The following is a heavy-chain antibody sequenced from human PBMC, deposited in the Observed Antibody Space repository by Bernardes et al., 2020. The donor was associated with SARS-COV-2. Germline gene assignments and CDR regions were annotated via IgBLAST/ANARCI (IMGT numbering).Heavy chain of an antibody. D-gene: IGHD7-27*01. Sequence: GGSLRLSCAASGFTFSSYSMNWVRQAPGKGLEWVSSISSSSSYIYYADSVKGRFTISRDNAKNSLYLQMNSLRAEDTAVYYCARDGTGDQWFDPWGQGTLVTVSS. J-gene: IGHJ5*02. CDR1: GFTFSSYS. CDR2: ISSSSSYI. V-gene: IGHV3-21*01. CDR3: ARDGTGDQWFDP.